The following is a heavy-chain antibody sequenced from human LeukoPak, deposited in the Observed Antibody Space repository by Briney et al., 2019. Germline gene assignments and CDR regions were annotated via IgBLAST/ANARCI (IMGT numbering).Heavy chain of an antibody. CDR1: GFTFSSYG. Sequence: PGGSLRLSCAASGFTFSSYGMHWVRQAPGKGLEWVAVIWYDGGNKYYADSVKGRFTISRDNSKNTLYLQMNSLRAEDTAVYYCARDHISSSSGWFDPWGQGTLVTVSS. CDR2: IWYDGGNK. D-gene: IGHD6-6*01. V-gene: IGHV3-33*01. J-gene: IGHJ5*02. CDR3: ARDHISSSSGWFDP.